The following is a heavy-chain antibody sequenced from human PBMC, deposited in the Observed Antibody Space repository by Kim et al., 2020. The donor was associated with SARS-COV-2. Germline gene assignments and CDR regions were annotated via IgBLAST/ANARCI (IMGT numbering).Heavy chain of an antibody. J-gene: IGHJ6*02. D-gene: IGHD2-2*02. CDR3: AKCVVVVPAAILAGRGGHYYYYGMDV. CDR2: ISYDGSNK. CDR1: GFTFSSYG. Sequence: GGSLRLSCAASGFTFSSYGMHWVRQAPGKGLEWVAVISYDGSNKYYADSVKGRFTISRDNSKNTLYLQMNSLRAEDTAVYYCAKCVVVVPAAILAGRGGHYYYYGMDVWGQGTTVTVSS. V-gene: IGHV3-30*18.